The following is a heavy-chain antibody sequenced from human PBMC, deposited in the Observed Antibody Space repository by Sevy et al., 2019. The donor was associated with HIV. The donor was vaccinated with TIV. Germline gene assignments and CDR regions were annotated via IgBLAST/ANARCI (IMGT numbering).Heavy chain of an antibody. CDR1: GYTFDNYD. V-gene: IGHV1-8*01. D-gene: IGHD2-21*02. Sequence: ASVKVSCQASGYTFDNYDINWVRQATGQGLEWMGWMNPNSGNTGYAEKFQGRVTMSRVSSIRTAYMELNGLTSEDTAVYYCTRGLSFTYAKRGDLLKWYFDFWGRCTLVTVSS. CDR2: MNPNSGNT. CDR3: TRGLSFTYAKRGDLLKWYFDF. J-gene: IGHJ2*01.